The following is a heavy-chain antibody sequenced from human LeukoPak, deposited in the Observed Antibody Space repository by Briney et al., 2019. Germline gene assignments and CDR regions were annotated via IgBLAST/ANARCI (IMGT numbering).Heavy chain of an antibody. CDR3: ARVGTYCSGGSCYSMGFDY. J-gene: IGHJ4*02. CDR2: IYYSGST. V-gene: IGHV4-61*01. D-gene: IGHD2-15*01. Sequence: SETLSLACTVSGGSVSSGSYYWSWIRQPPGKGLEWIGYIYYSGSTNYNPSLKSRVTISVDTSKNQFSLKLSSVTAADTAVYYCARVGTYCSGGSCYSMGFDYWGQGTLVTVSS. CDR1: GGSVSSGSYY.